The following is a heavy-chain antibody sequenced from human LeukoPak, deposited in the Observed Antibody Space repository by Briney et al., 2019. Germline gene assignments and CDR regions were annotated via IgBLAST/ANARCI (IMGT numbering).Heavy chain of an antibody. J-gene: IGHJ4*02. CDR1: GGTFSSYA. V-gene: IGHV1-69*13. Sequence: GASVKVSCKASGGTFSSYAISWVRQAPGQGLEWMGGIIPIFGTANYAQKFQGRVTITADESTSTAYMELSSLRSEDTAVYYCASRGEMDLAPFDYWGQGTLVTVSS. CDR2: IIPIFGTA. CDR3: ASRGEMDLAPFDY. D-gene: IGHD5-24*01.